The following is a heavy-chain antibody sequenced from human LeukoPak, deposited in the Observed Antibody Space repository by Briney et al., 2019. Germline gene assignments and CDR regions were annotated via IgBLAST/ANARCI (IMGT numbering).Heavy chain of an antibody. CDR3: AKALSGSYSFPPDY. D-gene: IGHD1-26*01. CDR2: ISSSGSTI. V-gene: IGHV3-48*03. J-gene: IGHJ4*02. Sequence: GGSLRLSCAASGFTFSSYEMNWVRQAPGKGLEWVSYISSSGSTIYYADSVKGRFTISRDNAKNSLYLQMNSLRAEDMALYYCAKALSGSYSFPPDYWGQGTLVTVSS. CDR1: GFTFSSYE.